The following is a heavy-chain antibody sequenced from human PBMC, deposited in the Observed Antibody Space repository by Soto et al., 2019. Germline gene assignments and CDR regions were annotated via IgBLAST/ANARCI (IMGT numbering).Heavy chain of an antibody. CDR2: IYSGGAT. CDR3: ARGAAAGTSVDY. V-gene: IGHV3-66*01. Sequence: GGSLRLSRVASRFPVSSNYMTWVRQAPGKGLEWVSVIYSGGATYYADSVKGRFTISRDNSKNTLYLQMNSLRAEDTAVYYCARGAAAGTSVDYWGQGTLVTVSS. CDR1: RFPVSSNY. D-gene: IGHD6-13*01. J-gene: IGHJ4*02.